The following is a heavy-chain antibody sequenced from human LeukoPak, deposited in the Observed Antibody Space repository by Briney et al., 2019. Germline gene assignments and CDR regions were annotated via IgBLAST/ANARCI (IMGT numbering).Heavy chain of an antibody. CDR1: GGSISSYY. CDR3: ARHYYHSSGSYSFDY. CDR2: IYSSGST. Sequence: SETLFLTCTVSGGSISSYYWSWIRQPPGKGLEWIGYIYSSGSTNYNPSLESRVTISVDTSKNQFSLKLSSVTAADTAVYYCARHYYHSSGSYSFDYWGQGTLVTVSS. D-gene: IGHD3-22*01. V-gene: IGHV4-59*01. J-gene: IGHJ4*02.